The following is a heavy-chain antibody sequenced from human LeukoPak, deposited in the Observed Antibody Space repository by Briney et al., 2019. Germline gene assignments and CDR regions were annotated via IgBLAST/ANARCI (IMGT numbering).Heavy chain of an antibody. CDR3: ARPDIVATWGFDY. Sequence: ASVKVSCKASGYTFTGYYMHWVRQAPGQGLEWMGWINPNSGGTNYAQKFQGRVTMTRDTSTSTAYMELSRLRSDDTAVYYCARPDIVATWGFDYWGKGTLVTVSS. V-gene: IGHV1-2*02. CDR2: INPNSGGT. D-gene: IGHD5-12*01. CDR1: GYTFTGYY. J-gene: IGHJ4*02.